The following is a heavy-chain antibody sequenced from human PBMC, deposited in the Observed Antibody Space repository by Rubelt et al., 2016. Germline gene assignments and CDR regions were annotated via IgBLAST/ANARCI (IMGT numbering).Heavy chain of an antibody. V-gene: IGHV1-18*01. CDR2: ISAYNGNT. Sequence: QVQLVQSGAEVKKPGASVKVSCKASGYTFTSYGISWVRQAPGQGLEWMGWISAYNGNTNYAQKVQGRGTITAGESTSTAYMELSSLRSEDTAVYYCATGGDFGVVIPNWFDPWGQGTLVTVSS. CDR3: ATGGDFGVVIPNWFDP. CDR1: GYTFTSYG. J-gene: IGHJ5*02. D-gene: IGHD3-3*01.